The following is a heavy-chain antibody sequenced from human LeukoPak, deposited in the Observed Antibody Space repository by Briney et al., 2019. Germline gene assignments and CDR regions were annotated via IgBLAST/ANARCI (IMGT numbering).Heavy chain of an antibody. D-gene: IGHD6-13*01. J-gene: IGHJ4*02. V-gene: IGHV1-2*02. Sequence: ASVKVSCKASGYTFTDYCMYWVRQAPGQGLEWMGWISPNSGDTSYAQKFQGRVTMTRDTSISTAYMEVSGLRSDDTAVYYCARGHATAASFDYWGQGTLVTVSS. CDR1: GYTFTDYC. CDR2: ISPNSGDT. CDR3: ARGHATAASFDY.